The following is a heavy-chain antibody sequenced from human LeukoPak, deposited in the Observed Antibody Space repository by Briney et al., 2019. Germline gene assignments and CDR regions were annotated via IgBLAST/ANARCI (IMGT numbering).Heavy chain of an antibody. Sequence: PSETLSLTCTVSGGSISSYYWSWIRKPPGKGLEWIGYIYYSGSTNYNPSLKSRVTISVDTSNNQFSLKLSSVTAADTAVYYCAIGYSYGFDYWGQGTLVTVSS. V-gene: IGHV4-59*01. D-gene: IGHD5-18*01. CDR2: IYYSGST. CDR3: AIGYSYGFDY. J-gene: IGHJ4*02. CDR1: GGSISSYY.